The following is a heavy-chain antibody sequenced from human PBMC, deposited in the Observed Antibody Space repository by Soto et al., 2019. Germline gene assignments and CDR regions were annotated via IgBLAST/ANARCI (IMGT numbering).Heavy chain of an antibody. V-gene: IGHV3-23*01. CDR2: ISGNGGST. CDR3: AKEAVAAAGNFDL. D-gene: IGHD6-13*01. CDR1: EFTFSSYA. Sequence: EVQLLESGGGLVQPGGSLRLFCAASEFTFSSYAMSWVRQAAGKGLEWVSGISGNGGSTHYADSVKGRFTISRDNFKNTLYLQMNSLRAEDTAIYYCAKEAVAAAGNFDLWGRGTLVSVSA. J-gene: IGHJ2*01.